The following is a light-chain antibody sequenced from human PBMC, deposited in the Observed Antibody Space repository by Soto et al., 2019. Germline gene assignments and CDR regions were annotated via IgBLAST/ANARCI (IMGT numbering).Light chain of an antibody. V-gene: IGLV3-25*03. CDR3: QSADSRGTQRV. CDR1: ALPKQY. CDR2: KDR. J-gene: IGLJ1*01. Sequence: SYELTQPPSVSVSPGQTARITCFGDALPKQYAYWYQQKPGQAPVLVIYKDRERPSGIPERFSGSTSGTTVTLTISGVQAEDEADYYCQSADSRGTQRVFGTGTKLTVL.